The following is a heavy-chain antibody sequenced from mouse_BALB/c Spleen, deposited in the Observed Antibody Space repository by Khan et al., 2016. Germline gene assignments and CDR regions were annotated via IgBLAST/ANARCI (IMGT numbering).Heavy chain of an antibody. Sequence: VQLQQSGPELVMPGASVKVSCKASGYAFTSYNMYWVKQSHGKSLEWIGYIDPYNGDTAYNQKFKGKATLTVDKSSSTAHMHLNSLTSEDSAVYFCASECITTIVAKGLDYWGQGTTLTVSS. J-gene: IGHJ2*01. CDR3: ASECITTIVAKGLDY. CDR1: GYAFTSYN. V-gene: IGHV1S135*01. CDR2: IDPYNGDT. D-gene: IGHD1-1*01.